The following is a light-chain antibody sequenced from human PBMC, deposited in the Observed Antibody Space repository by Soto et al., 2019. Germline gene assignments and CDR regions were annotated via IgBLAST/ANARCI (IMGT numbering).Light chain of an antibody. V-gene: IGKV1-39*01. CDR3: QQIYSIPA. CDR2: AAS. Sequence: DIPMNQSPSSLSASVGDRLTITCRASQSINNYLNWYQQKPGKAPNLLIYAASSLQSGVPSRFSRSGSGTDFTLTISSLQPEDFATYYCQQIYSIPAFGPRTKVDIK. J-gene: IGKJ3*01. CDR1: QSINNY.